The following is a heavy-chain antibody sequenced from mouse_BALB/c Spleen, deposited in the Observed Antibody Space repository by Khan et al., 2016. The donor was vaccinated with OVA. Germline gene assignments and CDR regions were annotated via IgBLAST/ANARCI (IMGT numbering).Heavy chain of an antibody. CDR3: VNHGSSSAWFTY. J-gene: IGHJ3*01. CDR1: GYTFVNYW. D-gene: IGHD1-1*01. V-gene: IGHV1-7*01. Sequence: QVQLQQSGAELAKPGASVKMSCKASGYTFVNYWMHWVKQRPGQGLEWIGYINPSTDYTEYNQKFKDKATLTADKSSSTAYMQLTSLTSEDSALYYCVNHGSSSAWFTYWGQGTLVTVSA. CDR2: INPSTDYT.